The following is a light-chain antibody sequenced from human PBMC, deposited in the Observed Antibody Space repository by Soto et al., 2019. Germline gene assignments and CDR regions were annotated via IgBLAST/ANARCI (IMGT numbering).Light chain of an antibody. CDR3: QPYNSYPRT. CDR1: QSISSW. J-gene: IGKJ1*01. CDR2: DAS. V-gene: IGKV1-5*01. Sequence: DIQMTQSPSTLSASVGDRVTITCRASQSISSWLAWYQQKPGKAPKLLIYDASSLESGVPSRFSGSGSGTEFTLTISSLHPDVFATYYCQPYNSYPRTFGQGTKVEIK.